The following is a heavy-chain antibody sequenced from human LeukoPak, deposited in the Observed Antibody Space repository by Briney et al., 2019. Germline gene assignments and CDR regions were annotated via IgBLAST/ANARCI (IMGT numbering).Heavy chain of an antibody. J-gene: IGHJ5*02. CDR2: IYYSGNT. CDR3: ARLRPNDYGDYSWFDP. Sequence: ASETLSLTCTVSGGSITGSSYDWGWIRQPPGKGLEWIGHIYYSGNTYYNPSLKSRVTISVDTSKNQFSLKLTSVTAADRALYYCARLRPNDYGDYSWFDPWGQGTLVTVSS. D-gene: IGHD4-17*01. V-gene: IGHV4-39*01. CDR1: GGSITGSSYD.